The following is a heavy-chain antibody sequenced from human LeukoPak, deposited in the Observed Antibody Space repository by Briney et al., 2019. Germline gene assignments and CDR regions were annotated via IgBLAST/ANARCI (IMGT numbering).Heavy chain of an antibody. CDR1: GYTFTSYY. Sequence: ASVKVSCKASGYTFTSYYMHWVRQAPGQGLEWMGIINPSGGSTSYAQKFQGRVTMTRDMSTSTVYMELSSLRSEDTAVYYCAREPRLRFLEWLLLDYWGQGTLVTVSS. J-gene: IGHJ4*02. V-gene: IGHV1-46*01. CDR2: INPSGGST. CDR3: AREPRLRFLEWLLLDY. D-gene: IGHD3-3*01.